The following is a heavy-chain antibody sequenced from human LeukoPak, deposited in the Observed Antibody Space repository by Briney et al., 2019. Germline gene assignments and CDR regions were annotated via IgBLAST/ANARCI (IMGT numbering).Heavy chain of an antibody. CDR2: ISWNSGSI. CDR1: GFTFDDYA. CDR3: AKDRAVAANYFDY. D-gene: IGHD6-19*01. Sequence: GGSLRLSRAASGFTFDDYAMHWVRQAPGKGLEWVSGISWNSGSIGYADSVKGRFTISRDNAKNSLYLQMNSLRAEDTALYYCAKDRAVAANYFDYWGQGTLVTVSS. V-gene: IGHV3-9*01. J-gene: IGHJ4*02.